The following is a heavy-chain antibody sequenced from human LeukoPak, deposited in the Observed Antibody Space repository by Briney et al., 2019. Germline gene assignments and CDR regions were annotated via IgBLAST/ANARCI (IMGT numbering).Heavy chain of an antibody. Sequence: SVKVSCKASGGTFSSYAISWVRQAPGQGLEWMGRIIPILGIANYAQKFQGRVTITADKSTSTAYMELSSLRSEDTAVYYCAREIVGSSQKNYYYYGMDVWGQGTTVTVSS. J-gene: IGHJ6*02. V-gene: IGHV1-69*04. CDR3: AREIVGSSQKNYYYYGMDV. D-gene: IGHD2-15*01. CDR2: IIPILGIA. CDR1: GGTFSSYA.